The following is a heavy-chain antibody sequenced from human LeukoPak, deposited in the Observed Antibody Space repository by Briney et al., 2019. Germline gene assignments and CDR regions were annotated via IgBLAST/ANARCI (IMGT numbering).Heavy chain of an antibody. Sequence: SETLSLTCTVSGGSISSGGYYWSWIRQHPGKGLEWIGYIYYSGSTYYNPSLKSRVTISVDTSKNQFSLKLSSVTAADTAVYYCARVISDFWSGYYTLFDYWGQGTLVTVSS. CDR2: IYYSGST. D-gene: IGHD3-3*01. CDR1: GGSISSGGYY. CDR3: ARVISDFWSGYYTLFDY. V-gene: IGHV4-31*03. J-gene: IGHJ4*02.